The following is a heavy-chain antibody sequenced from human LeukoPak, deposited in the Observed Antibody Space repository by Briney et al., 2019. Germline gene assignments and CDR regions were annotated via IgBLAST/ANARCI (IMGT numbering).Heavy chain of an antibody. D-gene: IGHD3-22*01. CDR1: GYTFTGYY. CDR2: INPNSGGT. Sequence: GASVKVSCKASGYTFTGYYMHWVRQAPGQGLEWMGWINPNSGGTNYAQKFQGRVTMTRGTSISTAYMELSRLRSDDTAVYYCAVDYYDSSGYLYWGQGTLVTVSS. CDR3: AVDYYDSSGYLY. V-gene: IGHV1-2*02. J-gene: IGHJ4*02.